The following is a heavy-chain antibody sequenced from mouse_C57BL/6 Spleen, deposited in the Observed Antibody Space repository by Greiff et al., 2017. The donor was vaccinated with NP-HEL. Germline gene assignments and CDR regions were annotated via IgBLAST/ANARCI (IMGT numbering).Heavy chain of an antibody. J-gene: IGHJ1*03. D-gene: IGHD1-1*01. Sequence: EVQLQQSGPELVKPGASVKIPCKASGYTFTDYNMDWVKQSHGKSLEWIGDINPNNGGTIYNQKFKGKATLTVDKSSSTAYMELRSLTSEDTAVYYCARFYYYGSSYVGWYFDVWGTGTTVTVSS. CDR1: GYTFTDYN. CDR2: INPNNGGT. V-gene: IGHV1-18*01. CDR3: ARFYYYGSSYVGWYFDV.